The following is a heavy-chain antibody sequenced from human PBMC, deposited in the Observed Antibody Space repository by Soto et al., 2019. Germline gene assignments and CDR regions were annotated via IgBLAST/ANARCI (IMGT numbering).Heavy chain of an antibody. J-gene: IGHJ3*02. CDR1: GGSISSYY. CDR2: IYYSGST. Sequence: SETLSLTCTVSGGSISSYYWSWIRQPPGKGLEWIGYIYYSGSTNYNPSLKSRGTISVDTSKNQFSLKLSSVTAADTAVYYCARLVDIVPIHPRRAFDIWGQGTMVTVSS. V-gene: IGHV4-59*01. CDR3: ARLVDIVPIHPRRAFDI. D-gene: IGHD5-12*01.